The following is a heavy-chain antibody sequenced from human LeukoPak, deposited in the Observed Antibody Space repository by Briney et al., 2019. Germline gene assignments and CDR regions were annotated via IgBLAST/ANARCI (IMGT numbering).Heavy chain of an antibody. J-gene: IGHJ4*02. Sequence: GASLKISCKGSGYSSTSYWIGWVRQMPGKGLEWMGIIYPGDSDTRYSPSFQGQVTISADKSISTAYLQWSSLKASDTAMYYCALLQGGSGWYTGYFDYWGQGTLVTVSS. CDR3: ALLQGGSGWYTGYFDY. CDR2: IYPGDSDT. CDR1: GYSSTSYW. V-gene: IGHV5-51*01. D-gene: IGHD6-19*01.